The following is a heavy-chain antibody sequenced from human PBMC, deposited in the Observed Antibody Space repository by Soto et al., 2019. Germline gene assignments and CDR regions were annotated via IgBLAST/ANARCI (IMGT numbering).Heavy chain of an antibody. V-gene: IGHV1-69*04. D-gene: IGHD2-2*01. CDR3: AREGTSTSTGMDY. CDR1: GDTFNNYV. CDR2: IIPIVGKT. Sequence: QVQLVQSGAEVRKPGSSVTVSCETSGDTFNNYVINWVRQAPGQGPEWMGRIIPIVGKTIYAQRFQGRVTXTXDXXTITVYMDLSSLRIDDTAVYFCAREGTSTSTGMDYWGQGSLVTVSS. J-gene: IGHJ4*02.